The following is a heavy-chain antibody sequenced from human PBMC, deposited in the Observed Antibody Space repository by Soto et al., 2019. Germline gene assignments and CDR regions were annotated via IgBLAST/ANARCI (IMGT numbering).Heavy chain of an antibody. J-gene: IGHJ4*02. V-gene: IGHV4-31*03. D-gene: IGHD1-1*01. CDR2: ITHSGST. CDR1: GGSISSAAYY. Sequence: QVQLQESGPGLVKPSQTLSLTCTVSGGSISSAAYYWSWIRQHPGKGLERIGYITHSGSTYYPPSLMSRDIITEDTSKNQFSVNLTSVTAADTAVYYCGREYTCGSNFVDCGGEGALVTVSS. CDR3: GREYTCGSNFVDC.